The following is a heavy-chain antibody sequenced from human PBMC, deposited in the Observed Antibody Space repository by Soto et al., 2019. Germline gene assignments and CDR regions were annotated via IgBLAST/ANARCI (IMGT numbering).Heavy chain of an antibody. CDR3: AKDKGSGWYGIDY. D-gene: IGHD6-19*01. J-gene: IGHJ4*02. Sequence: GGSLRLSCAASGFTFSSYGMHWVRQAPGKGLEWVAVISYDGSNKYYADSVKGRSTISRDNSKNTLYLQMNSLRAEDTAVYYCAKDKGSGWYGIDYWGQGTQVTV. CDR1: GFTFSSYG. V-gene: IGHV3-30*18. CDR2: ISYDGSNK.